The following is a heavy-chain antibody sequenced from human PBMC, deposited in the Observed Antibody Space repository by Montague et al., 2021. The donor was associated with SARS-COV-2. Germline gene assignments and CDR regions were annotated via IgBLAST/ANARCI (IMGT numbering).Heavy chain of an antibody. V-gene: IGHV2-70*11. Sequence: PALVKPTQTLTLTCTFSGFSLRTAGTCVSWIRQPPGKAPQWLARIDWDGDKYYSRTLETRVSISTDTAKTHVVLTMTNVDPMDTATYYCARLSGVAPRCYYEGMDVWGQGTAVTVSS. D-gene: IGHD7-27*01. CDR3: ARLSGVAPRCYYEGMDV. CDR2: IDWDGDK. J-gene: IGHJ6*02. CDR1: GFSLRTAGTC.